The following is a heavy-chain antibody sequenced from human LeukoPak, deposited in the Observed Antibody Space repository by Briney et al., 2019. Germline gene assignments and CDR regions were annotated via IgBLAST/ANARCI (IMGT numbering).Heavy chain of an antibody. J-gene: IGHJ3*02. V-gene: IGHV3-7*01. Sequence: GGSLRLSWAASGFTFSSYWMSWVRQAPGKGLEWVANIKQDGSEKYYVDSVKGRFTISRDNAKNSLYRQMNSLRAEDTAVYYCARDILEMATITAPDAFDIWGQGTMVTVSS. CDR3: ARDILEMATITAPDAFDI. CDR2: IKQDGSEK. CDR1: GFTFSSYW. D-gene: IGHD5-24*01.